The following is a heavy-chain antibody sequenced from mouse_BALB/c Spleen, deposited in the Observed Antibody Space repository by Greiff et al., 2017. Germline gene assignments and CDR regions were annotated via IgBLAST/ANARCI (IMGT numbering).Heavy chain of an antibody. CDR2: INPGSGGT. D-gene: IGHD1-1*01. CDR1: GYAFTNYL. CDR3: ARGDSYVAWFAY. J-gene: IGHJ3*01. V-gene: IGHV1-54*01. Sequence: VQLQESGAELVRPGTSVKVSCKASGYAFTNYLIEWVKQRPGQGLEWIGVINPGSGGTNYNEKFKGKATLTADKSSSTAYMQLSSLTSDDSAVYFCARGDSYVAWFAYWGQGTLVTVSA.